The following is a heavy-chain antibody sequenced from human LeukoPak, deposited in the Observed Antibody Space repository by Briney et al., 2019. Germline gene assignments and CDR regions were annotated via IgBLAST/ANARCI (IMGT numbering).Heavy chain of an antibody. CDR2: ISDDGSRQ. J-gene: IGHJ4*02. Sequence: GGSLRLSCAATGFTFSNYAIHWGRQAAGKGLEWVAFISDDGSRQHYADSVKGRFTISRDNSKNTLNLQMNSLRAEDTAVYYCVKDRTGTYTLDYWGQGTLVTVSS. CDR1: GFTFSNYA. D-gene: IGHD3-10*01. V-gene: IGHV3-30-3*01. CDR3: VKDRTGTYTLDY.